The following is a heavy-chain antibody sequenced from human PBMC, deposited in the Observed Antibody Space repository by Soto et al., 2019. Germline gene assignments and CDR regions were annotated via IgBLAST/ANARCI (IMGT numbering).Heavy chain of an antibody. V-gene: IGHV4-34*01. J-gene: IGHJ6*03. CDR2: INHSGST. D-gene: IGHD6-6*01. CDR3: GVAALTTPYDYYYVDV. CDR1: GGSFSGYY. Sequence: SETLSLTCAVYGGSFSGYYWSWIRQPPGKGLEWIGEINHSGSTNYNPSLKSRVTISVDTSKNQFSLKLSSVTAADTAVYYCGVAALTTPYDYYYVDVWGKGTTVTVSS.